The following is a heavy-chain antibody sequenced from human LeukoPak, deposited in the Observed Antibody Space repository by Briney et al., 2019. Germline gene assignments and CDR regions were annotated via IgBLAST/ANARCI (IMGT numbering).Heavy chain of an antibody. CDR2: IDYRERT. D-gene: IGHD2-15*01. CDR1: SGSITTIGHY. J-gene: IGHJ4*02. Sequence: KPSETLSLTCTVSSGSITTIGHYWGWIRQPPGKGLEWIGGIDYRERTTYNPSLKSRVTISADTSRNQFSLKLSSVTAADTAVYYCATRPPKVCTGGSCTDYWGQGTLVTVSS. CDR3: ATRPPKVCTGGSCTDY. V-gene: IGHV4-39*07.